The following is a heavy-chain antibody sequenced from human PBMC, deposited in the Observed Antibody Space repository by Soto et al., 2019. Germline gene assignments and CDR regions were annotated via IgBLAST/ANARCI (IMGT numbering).Heavy chain of an antibody. J-gene: IGHJ4*02. CDR3: ARDLALAGNY. D-gene: IGHD6-19*01. CDR2: ISSSSSYK. V-gene: IGHV3-21*06. CDR1: GFSFISYA. Sequence: WGSLRLSCAASGFSFISYAINLFRHAPGKGLEWVSSISSSSSYKHYSDSVKGRFTISRDNAKNSMYLQMNSLRAEDTAVYYCARDLALAGNYWGQGTLVTVSS.